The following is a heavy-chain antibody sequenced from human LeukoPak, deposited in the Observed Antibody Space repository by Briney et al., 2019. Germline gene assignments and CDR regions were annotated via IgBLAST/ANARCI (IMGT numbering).Heavy chain of an antibody. J-gene: IGHJ3*02. CDR2: INPSDGAT. CDR3: ARIFTGYYNDAFDI. D-gene: IGHD3-9*01. V-gene: IGHV1-46*01. CDR1: GYTFTKYY. Sequence: GASVKVSCKASGYTFTKYYMHWVRQAPGQGLEWMGIINPSDGATSYAQQFQGRVTMTRDTSTSTVYMELSSLRSEDTAMYYCARIFTGYYNDAFDIWGRGTMVTVSS.